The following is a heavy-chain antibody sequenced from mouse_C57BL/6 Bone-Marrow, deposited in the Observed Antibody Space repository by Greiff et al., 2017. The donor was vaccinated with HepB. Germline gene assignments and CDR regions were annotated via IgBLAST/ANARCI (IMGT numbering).Heavy chain of an antibody. V-gene: IGHV1-55*01. J-gene: IGHJ4*01. Sequence: QVQLQQPGAELVKPGASVKMSCKASGYTFTSYWITWVKQRPGQGLEWIGDIYPGSGSTNYNEKFKSKATLTVDTSSSTAYMQLSSLTSEDSAVYYCALSLYGNYEAMDYWGQGTSGTVSS. CDR2: IYPGSGST. CDR3: ALSLYGNYEAMDY. D-gene: IGHD2-1*01. CDR1: GYTFTSYW.